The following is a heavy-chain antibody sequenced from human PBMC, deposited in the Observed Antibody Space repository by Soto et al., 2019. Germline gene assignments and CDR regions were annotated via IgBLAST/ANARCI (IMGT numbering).Heavy chain of an antibody. CDR2: IHDSEST. J-gene: IGHJ4*02. CDR3: ARAPRLYHFDY. D-gene: IGHD6-25*01. V-gene: IGHV4-59*01. CDR1: GGSISSYY. Sequence: SETLSLTCTVSGGSISSYYWSWIRQPPGKELEWIGYIHDSESTSYNPSLKSRVTISLDTSRNQFSLKVSSVIDADTAVYFCARAPRLYHFDYWGQGILVTVSS.